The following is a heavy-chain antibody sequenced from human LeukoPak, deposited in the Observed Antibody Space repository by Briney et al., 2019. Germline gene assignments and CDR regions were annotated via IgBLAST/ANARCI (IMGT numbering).Heavy chain of an antibody. CDR1: GGSFSAYY. CDR2: IHHSGST. CDR3: ATTPYYYDSGGYSLGDY. D-gene: IGHD3-22*01. Sequence: SETLSLTCAVYGGSFSAYYWSWIRQPPGKGLEWIGEIHHSGSTNYSPSLKSRVTISVDTFKNQFSLKLTSVTAADTAVYYCATTPYYYDSGGYSLGDYWGQGTLVTVSS. V-gene: IGHV4-34*01. J-gene: IGHJ4*02.